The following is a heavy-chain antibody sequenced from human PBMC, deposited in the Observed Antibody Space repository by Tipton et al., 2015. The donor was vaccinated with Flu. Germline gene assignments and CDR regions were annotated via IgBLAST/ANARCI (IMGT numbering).Heavy chain of an antibody. Sequence: GLVKPSETLSLICAVYGGSFSGYYWSWIRQPPGKGLEWIGEINHSGSPNYNPSLKSRVTISVDTSKNQFSLKVTSLTAADTAVYYCARGSGYANAYLDFWGQGTLVTVSS. CDR1: GGSFSGYY. CDR3: ARGSGYANAYLDF. V-gene: IGHV4-34*01. CDR2: INHSGSP. D-gene: IGHD5-12*01. J-gene: IGHJ4*02.